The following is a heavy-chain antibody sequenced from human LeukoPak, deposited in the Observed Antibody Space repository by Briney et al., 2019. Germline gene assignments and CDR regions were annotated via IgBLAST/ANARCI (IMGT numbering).Heavy chain of an antibody. J-gene: IGHJ4*02. CDR2: INPSGGST. CDR3: ATTYGNVWHPAY. D-gene: IGHD2-21*01. CDR1: GYTFTSYY. V-gene: IGHV1-46*01. Sequence: GASVKVSCKASGYTFTSYYMHWVRQAPGQGLEWMGIINPSGGSTSYAQKFQGRVAMTRDTSISTAFMELSSLRSDDTAVYYCATTYGNVWHPAYWGQGALVTVSS.